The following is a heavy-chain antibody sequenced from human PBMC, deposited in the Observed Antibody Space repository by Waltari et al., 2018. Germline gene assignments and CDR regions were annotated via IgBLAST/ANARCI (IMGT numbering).Heavy chain of an antibody. V-gene: IGHV4-59*11. CDR3: ARGAGAQTGYNWFDP. D-gene: IGHD3-10*01. CDR2: TYSIGDP. Sequence: QVQLQESGPGLVKPSETLSLTCTVPGGSISSPYWSWIRQPPGKGLEWVGDTYSIGDPNYNPSLKSRVTISVDTSKNQFSLKLSSVTAADTAVYYGARGAGAQTGYNWFDPWGQGTLVTVSS. CDR1: GGSISSPY. J-gene: IGHJ5*02.